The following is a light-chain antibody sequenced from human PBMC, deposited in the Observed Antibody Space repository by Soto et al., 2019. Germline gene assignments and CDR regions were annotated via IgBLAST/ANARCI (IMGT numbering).Light chain of an antibody. CDR3: QQYNNWPRT. Sequence: EIGLAQSPSTLSVYTGERATLSCRASQNVDINYLAWYQQKPGQAPRLLIYGASNRATGIPDRFSGSGSGTDFTLTISRLEPEDFAVYYCQQYNNWPRTLGQGTKVDIK. CDR1: QNVDINY. J-gene: IGKJ2*01. V-gene: IGKV3-20*01. CDR2: GAS.